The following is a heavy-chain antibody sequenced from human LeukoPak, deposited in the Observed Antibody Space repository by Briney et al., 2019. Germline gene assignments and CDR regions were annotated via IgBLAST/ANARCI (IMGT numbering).Heavy chain of an antibody. Sequence: GSLRLSCAAPGFTFSNYAMSWVRQAPGKGLEWVSAISGSGGSTYYADSVKGRFTISRDNSKNTLYLQMNSLRAEDTAVYYCAKDDTHHSGYDWGQGTLVTVSS. J-gene: IGHJ4*02. CDR2: ISGSGGST. V-gene: IGHV3-23*01. CDR3: AKDDTHHSGYD. CDR1: GFTFSNYA. D-gene: IGHD5-12*01.